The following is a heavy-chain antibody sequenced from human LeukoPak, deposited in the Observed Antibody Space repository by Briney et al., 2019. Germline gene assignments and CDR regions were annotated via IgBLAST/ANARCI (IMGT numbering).Heavy chain of an antibody. D-gene: IGHD2-2*01. J-gene: IGHJ4*02. Sequence: ASVKVSCKASGYTFTGYYMHWVRQAPGQGLEWMGWINPNSGGTNYAQKFQGRVTMTRDTSISTAYMELSRLRSDDTAVYYCARVGGRYCSSTSCYAWGQGTLVTVSS. CDR3: ARVGGRYCSSTSCYA. V-gene: IGHV1-2*02. CDR2: INPNSGGT. CDR1: GYTFTGYY.